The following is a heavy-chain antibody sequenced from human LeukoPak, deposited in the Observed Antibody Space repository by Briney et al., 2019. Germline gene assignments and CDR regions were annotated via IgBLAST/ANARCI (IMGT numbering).Heavy chain of an antibody. V-gene: IGHV3-7*01. D-gene: IGHD3-22*01. CDR3: ARDLSDYYDSSGYYGD. CDR2: IKQDGSEK. J-gene: IGHJ4*02. CDR1: GFTFSSYW. Sequence: GGSLRLSCAASGFTFSSYWLSWVRQAPGKGLEWVANIKQDGSEKYYVDSVKGRFTISRDNAKNSLYPQMNSLRAEDTAVYYCARDLSDYYDSSGYYGDWGQGTLVTVSS.